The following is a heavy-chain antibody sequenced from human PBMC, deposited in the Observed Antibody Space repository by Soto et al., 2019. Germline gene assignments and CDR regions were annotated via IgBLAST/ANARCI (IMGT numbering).Heavy chain of an antibody. V-gene: IGHV3-48*01. D-gene: IGHD3-22*01. J-gene: IGHJ6*02. Sequence: GGSLRLSCAASGFTFSSYSMNWVRQAPGKGLEWVSYISSSSSTIYYADSVKGRFTISRDNAKNSLYLQMNSLRAEDTAVYYCARDNYYDSSGGGGMDVWGQGTTDTVSS. CDR2: ISSSSSTI. CDR1: GFTFSSYS. CDR3: ARDNYYDSSGGGGMDV.